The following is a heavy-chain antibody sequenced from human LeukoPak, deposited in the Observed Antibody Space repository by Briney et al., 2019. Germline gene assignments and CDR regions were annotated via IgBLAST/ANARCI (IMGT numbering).Heavy chain of an antibody. CDR3: ARAVSLDY. Sequence: GGCLRLSCADSGFTFRSYAMRWVRQAPGEGVERGSDISGRGGRTYYADSVKGGFTISRENSKNTLYMKMKRVREEGTGVYYCARAVSLDYWGQGTLVTVSS. J-gene: IGHJ4*02. V-gene: IGHV3-23*01. CDR1: GFTFRSYA. D-gene: IGHD5/OR15-5a*01. CDR2: ISGRGGRT.